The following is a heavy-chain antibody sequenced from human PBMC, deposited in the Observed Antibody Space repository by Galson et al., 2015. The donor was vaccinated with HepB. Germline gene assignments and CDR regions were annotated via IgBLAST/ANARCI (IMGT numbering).Heavy chain of an antibody. CDR2: IWFDGSAT. V-gene: IGHV3-33*01. CDR1: GFTFSRYG. CDR3: ARDAPFDSSGWPNWFDP. J-gene: IGHJ5*02. Sequence: SLRLSCAASGFTFSRYGMHWVRQAPGKGLEWVAAIWFDGSATFYRDSVKGRFSISRDDSKNILYLQMNSLRAEDTAVYSCARDAPFDSSGWPNWFDPWGQGTLVTVSS. D-gene: IGHD6-19*01.